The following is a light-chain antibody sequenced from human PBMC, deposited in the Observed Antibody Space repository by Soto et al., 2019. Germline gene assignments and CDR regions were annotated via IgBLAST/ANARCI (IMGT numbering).Light chain of an antibody. CDR1: QDVSNY. V-gene: IGKV1-33*01. J-gene: IGKJ5*01. Sequence: DIQMTQSPSSLSASVGDRVTITCQASQDVSNYLNWYQQKLGKAPKLLIYDASNLETGVPSRFSGSGSGTYFSFTISSLQPEDFATYYCQQYSNLITFGQGIRLEIK. CDR3: QQYSNLIT. CDR2: DAS.